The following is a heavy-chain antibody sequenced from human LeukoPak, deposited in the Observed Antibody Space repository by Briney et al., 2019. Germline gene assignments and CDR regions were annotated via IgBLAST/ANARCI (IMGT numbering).Heavy chain of an antibody. Sequence: PGGSLRLSCAASGFSFSRYAMSGVRQATGKGLEWVSLISGSGGGTYYADSVKGRFTISRDNSKNTLYLQMNSLRAEDTAVYYCAKGYSSGFVSWFDPWGQGTLVTVSS. D-gene: IGHD6-19*01. CDR2: ISGSGGGT. CDR1: GFSFSRYA. J-gene: IGHJ5*02. CDR3: AKGYSSGFVSWFDP. V-gene: IGHV3-23*01.